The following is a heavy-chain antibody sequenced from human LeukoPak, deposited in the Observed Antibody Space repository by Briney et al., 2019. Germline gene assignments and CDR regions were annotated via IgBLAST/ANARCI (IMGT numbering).Heavy chain of an antibody. CDR1: VYTFTSYD. V-gene: IGHV1-8*01. D-gene: IGHD2-15*01. Sequence: ASVKVSCKASVYTFTSYDINWVRQATGQGLEWMGWMNPNSGNTGYAQKFQGRVTMTRNTSISTAYMELSSLRSEDTAVYYCARGDCSGGSCYPEYYYYYYMDVWGKGTTVTVSS. J-gene: IGHJ6*03. CDR2: MNPNSGNT. CDR3: ARGDCSGGSCYPEYYYYYYMDV.